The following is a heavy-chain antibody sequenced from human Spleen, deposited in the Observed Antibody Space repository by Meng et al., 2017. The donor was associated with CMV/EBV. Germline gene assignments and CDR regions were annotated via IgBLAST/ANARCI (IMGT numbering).Heavy chain of an antibody. CDR3: AKGDSNLARYNCFDP. D-gene: IGHD4-11*01. Sequence: GESLKISCAASGFTVSNNYMIWVRQAPGKGPEWVSVIHSGGSTYYADSVKGRFTISRDNSKNTLYLQMNSLRAEDTAVYYCAKGDSNLARYNCFDPWGQGTLVTVSS. CDR2: IHSGGST. CDR1: GFTVSNNY. J-gene: IGHJ5*01. V-gene: IGHV3-53*01.